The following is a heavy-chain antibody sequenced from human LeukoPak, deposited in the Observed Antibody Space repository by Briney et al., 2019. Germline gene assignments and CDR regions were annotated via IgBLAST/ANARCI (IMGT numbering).Heavy chain of an antibody. V-gene: IGHV3-21*01. CDR1: GFTFSSYS. CDR3: ARERVGAKGGY. Sequence: PGGSLRLSCAASGFTFSSYSMNWVRQAPGKGLEWVSSISSSSSYIYYADPVKGRFTISRDNAKNSLYLQMNSLRAEDTAVYYCARERVGAKGGYWGQGTLVTVSS. D-gene: IGHD1-26*01. CDR2: ISSSSSYI. J-gene: IGHJ4*02.